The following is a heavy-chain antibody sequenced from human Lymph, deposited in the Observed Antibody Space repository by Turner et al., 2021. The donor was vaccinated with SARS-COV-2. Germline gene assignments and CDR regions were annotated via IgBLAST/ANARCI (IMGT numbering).Heavy chain of an antibody. Sequence: QVQLVESGGGVVQPGRSLRRCCAASGFTFSSYAMHWVRQAPGKGLEWVAVISYDGSNKYYADSVKGRFTISRDNSKNTLYLQMNSLRAEDTAVYYCARDSGYEHYYFDYWGQGTLVTVSS. CDR3: ARDSGYEHYYFDY. CDR1: GFTFSSYA. V-gene: IGHV3-30-3*01. J-gene: IGHJ4*02. CDR2: ISYDGSNK. D-gene: IGHD5-12*01.